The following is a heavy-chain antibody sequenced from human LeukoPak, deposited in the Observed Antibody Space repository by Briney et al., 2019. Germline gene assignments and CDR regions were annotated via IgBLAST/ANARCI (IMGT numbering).Heavy chain of an antibody. CDR2: IYYSGST. J-gene: IGHJ4*01. Sequence: SETLSLTCTVSGGSISSNNHYWGCIRQPPGKGLEWVGSIYYSGSTYYNPSLKSRVTISVDTSKNQFSLKLSSVTAADTAVYYCARRGSSSSTLDYYFDYWGQGTLVTVSS. CDR1: GGSISSNNHY. CDR3: ARRGSSSSTLDYYFDY. D-gene: IGHD6-6*01. V-gene: IGHV4-39*01.